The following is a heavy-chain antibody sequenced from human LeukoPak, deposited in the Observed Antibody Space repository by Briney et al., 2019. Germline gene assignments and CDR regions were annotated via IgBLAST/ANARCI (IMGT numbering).Heavy chain of an antibody. V-gene: IGHV1-69*13. Sequence: ASVKVSCKASGGTFSSYAISWVRQAPGQGLEWMGGIIPIFGTANYAQKFQGRVTITADESTSTAYMELSSLRSEDTAVYYCASLIAYCGGDCYSLRAAFDIWGQGTMVTVSS. CDR3: ASLIAYCGGDCYSLRAAFDI. D-gene: IGHD2-21*01. CDR1: GGTFSSYA. CDR2: IIPIFGTA. J-gene: IGHJ3*02.